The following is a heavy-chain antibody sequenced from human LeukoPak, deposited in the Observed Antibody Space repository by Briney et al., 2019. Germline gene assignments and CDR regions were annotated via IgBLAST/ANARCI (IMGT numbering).Heavy chain of an antibody. V-gene: IGHV3-7*01. CDR1: GFTFSSYW. CDR3: AAGGYGDFGNGMGV. J-gene: IGHJ6*02. Sequence: PGGSLRLSCAASGFTFSSYWMSWVRQAPGKGLEWVANIKQDGSEKYYVDSVKGRFTISRDNAKNSLYLQMNSLRAEGTAVYYCAAGGYGDFGNGMGVWGQGTTVTVSS. D-gene: IGHD4-17*01. CDR2: IKQDGSEK.